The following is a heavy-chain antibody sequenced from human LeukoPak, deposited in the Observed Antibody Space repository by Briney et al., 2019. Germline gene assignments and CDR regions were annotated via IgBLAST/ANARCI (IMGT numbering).Heavy chain of an antibody. CDR3: ARIEAVTRGYNHAYYFDY. CDR2: TYHNGNT. Sequence: SETLSLTCTVSGDSISSYYWGWIRQPPGKGLEWIGNTYHNGNTYYNPTLKSRVTISVDTSKKQFSLKLRTATAADTAVYYCARIEAVTRGYNHAYYFDYWGQGTLVTVSS. V-gene: IGHV4-59*08. CDR1: GDSISSYY. J-gene: IGHJ4*02. D-gene: IGHD5-18*01.